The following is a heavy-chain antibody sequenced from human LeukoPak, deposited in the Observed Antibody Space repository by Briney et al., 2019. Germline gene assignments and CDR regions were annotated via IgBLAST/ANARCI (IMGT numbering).Heavy chain of an antibody. Sequence: PEASVKVSCKASGYTFTGYYMHWVRQAPGQGLEWMGWINPNSGGTDYAQKFQGWVTMTRDTSISTAYMELSRLRSDDTAVYYCARDLTPAYEEDYYYGMDVWGQGTTVTVSS. D-gene: IGHD2-2*01. CDR1: GYTFTGYY. CDR2: INPNSGGT. CDR3: ARDLTPAYEEDYYYGMDV. V-gene: IGHV1-2*04. J-gene: IGHJ6*02.